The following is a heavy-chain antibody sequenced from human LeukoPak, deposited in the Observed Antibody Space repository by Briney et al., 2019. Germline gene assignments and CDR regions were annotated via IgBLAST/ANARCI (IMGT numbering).Heavy chain of an antibody. CDR2: ISPSSNYM. J-gene: IGHJ3*02. CDR1: GFTFSSYT. CDR3: ARSLSAFDI. Sequence: PGGSLRLSCAASGFTFSSYTMNWVRQAPGKGLEWVSSISPSSNYMYYADSVKGRFTISRDSAKNSLYLQMNSLRAEDTAVYYCARSLSAFDIWCQGTMVTVS. V-gene: IGHV3-21*01.